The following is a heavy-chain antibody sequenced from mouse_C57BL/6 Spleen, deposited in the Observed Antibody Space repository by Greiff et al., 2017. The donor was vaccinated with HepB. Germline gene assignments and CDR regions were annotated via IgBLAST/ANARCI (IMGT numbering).Heavy chain of an antibody. J-gene: IGHJ4*01. Sequence: DVMLVESGGGLVKPGGSLKLSCAASGFTFSDYGMHWVRQAPEKGLEWVAYISSGSSTIYYADTVKGRFTISRDNAKNTLFLQMTSLRSEDTAMYYCARPVVAPLAMDYWGQGTSVTVSS. CDR1: GFTFSDYG. D-gene: IGHD1-1*01. CDR2: ISSGSSTI. CDR3: ARPVVAPLAMDY. V-gene: IGHV5-17*01.